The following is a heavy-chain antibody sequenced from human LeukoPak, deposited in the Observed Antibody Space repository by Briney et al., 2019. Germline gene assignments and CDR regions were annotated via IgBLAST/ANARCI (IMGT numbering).Heavy chain of an antibody. J-gene: IGHJ5*02. Sequence: GSLRLSCAASGFTFSSYSMNWVRQAPGKGLEWVSSISSSSSYIYYADSVKGRFTISRDNAKNSLYLQMNSLRAEDTAVYYCASNSGDYENWFDPWGQGTLVTVSS. CDR2: ISSSSSYI. V-gene: IGHV3-21*01. D-gene: IGHD4-17*01. CDR1: GFTFSSYS. CDR3: ASNSGDYENWFDP.